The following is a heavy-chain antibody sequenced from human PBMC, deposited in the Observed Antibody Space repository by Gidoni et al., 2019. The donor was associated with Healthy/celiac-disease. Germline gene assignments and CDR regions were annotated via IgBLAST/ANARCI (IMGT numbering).Heavy chain of an antibody. CDR3: ARHAVAFGVVYV. D-gene: IGHD3-3*01. V-gene: IGHV4-39*01. Sequence: QLQLQESGPGLVKPSETLYLTCTVSGGSISSSSYYWGWIRQPPGKGLEWIGSIYYSGSTYYNPSLKSRVTISVDTSKNQFSLKLSSVTAADTAVYYCARHAVAFGVVYVWGQGTTVTVSS. CDR2: IYYSGST. CDR1: GGSISSSSYY. J-gene: IGHJ6*02.